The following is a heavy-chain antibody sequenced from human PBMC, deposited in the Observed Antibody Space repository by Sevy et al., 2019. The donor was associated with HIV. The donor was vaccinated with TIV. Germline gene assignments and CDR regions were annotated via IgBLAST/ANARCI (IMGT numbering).Heavy chain of an antibody. D-gene: IGHD6-13*01. Sequence: GGSLRLSCVASGFTFSDHYMEWVRQAPGKGLEWVGRTRNKADGYTTEYAASVKGRFTNSRDESKKSLYVQMNSLKAEDTAVYYCATHAGIAAAGRVFDYWGQGTLVTVSS. CDR3: ATHAGIAAAGRVFDY. V-gene: IGHV3-72*01. J-gene: IGHJ4*02. CDR2: TRNKADGYTT. CDR1: GFTFSDHY.